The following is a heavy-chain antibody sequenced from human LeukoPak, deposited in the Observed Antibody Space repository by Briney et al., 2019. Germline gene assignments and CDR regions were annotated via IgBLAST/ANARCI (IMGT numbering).Heavy chain of an antibody. V-gene: IGHV4-61*02. CDR2: IYTSGST. D-gene: IGHD3-22*01. CDR3: ARVFAKVVIDY. CDR1: GGSISSGSYY. J-gene: IGHJ4*02. Sequence: SQTLSLTCTVSGGSISSGSYYWSWIRQPAGKGVEWIGRIYTSGSTNYNPSLKSRVTISVDTSKNQFSLKLSSVTAADTAVYYCARVFAKVVIDYWGQGTLVTVSS.